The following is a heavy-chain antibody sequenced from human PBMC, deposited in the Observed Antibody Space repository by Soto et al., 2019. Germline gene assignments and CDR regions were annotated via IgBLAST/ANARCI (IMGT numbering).Heavy chain of an antibody. D-gene: IGHD3-10*01. CDR2: IIPIAAIA. Sequence: QVQLVQSGAEVKKPGSSVKVSCKASGCTFSRYTMYWVRQAPGQGLECMGRIIPIAAIANYTQKFQGRVTITVDKSSTTAYMELSSLRSDDTAVYYCARGSTIVRGAPSWFDPWGQGTLVTVSS. V-gene: IGHV1-69*02. CDR3: ARGSTIVRGAPSWFDP. J-gene: IGHJ5*02. CDR1: GCTFSRYT.